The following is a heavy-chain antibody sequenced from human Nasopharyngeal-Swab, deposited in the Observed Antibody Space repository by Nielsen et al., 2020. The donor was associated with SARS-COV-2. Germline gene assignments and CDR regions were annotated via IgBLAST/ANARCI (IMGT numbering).Heavy chain of an antibody. D-gene: IGHD2-2*03. CDR1: GYSFTSYW. CDR3: ARLGGYCSSTSCYLGDYYMDV. V-gene: IGHV5-51*01. J-gene: IGHJ6*03. CDR2: IYPGDSDT. Sequence: GESLKISCKGSGYSFTSYWIGWVRQTPGKGLEWMGIIYPGDSDTRYSQSFQGQVTISADKSISTAYLQWNSLKASDTAMYYCARLGGYCSSTSCYLGDYYMDVWGKGTTVTVSS.